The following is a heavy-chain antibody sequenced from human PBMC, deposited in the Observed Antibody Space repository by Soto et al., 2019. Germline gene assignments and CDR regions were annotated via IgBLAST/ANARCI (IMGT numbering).Heavy chain of an antibody. Sequence: QVQLVESGGGVVQPGRSLRLSCAASGFTFSSYGMHWVHQAPGKGLEWVAVIWYDGSNKYYADSVKGRFTISRDNSKNTLYLQMNSLRAEDTAVYYCARAEECSGGSCYSGNYYYGMDVWGQGTTVTVSS. J-gene: IGHJ6*02. CDR3: ARAEECSGGSCYSGNYYYGMDV. CDR2: IWYDGSNK. V-gene: IGHV3-33*01. CDR1: GFTFSSYG. D-gene: IGHD2-15*01.